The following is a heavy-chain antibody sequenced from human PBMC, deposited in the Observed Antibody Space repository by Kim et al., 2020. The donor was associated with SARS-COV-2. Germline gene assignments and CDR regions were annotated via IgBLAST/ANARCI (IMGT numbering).Heavy chain of an antibody. CDR1: GFTFSSYG. D-gene: IGHD6-13*01. V-gene: IGHV3-33*01. J-gene: IGHJ5*01. CDR3: ARGIAAAGTFGWFDT. CDR2: IWYDGSNK. Sequence: GGSVRLSCAASGFTFSSYGMHWVRQAPGKGLEWVAVIWYDGSNKYYADSVKGRFTISRDNSKNTLYLQMNSLRAEDTAVYYCARGIAAAGTFGWFDTCGHGTLVTVSS.